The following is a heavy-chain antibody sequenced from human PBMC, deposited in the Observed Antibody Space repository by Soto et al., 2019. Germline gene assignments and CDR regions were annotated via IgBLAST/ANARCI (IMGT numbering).Heavy chain of an antibody. V-gene: IGHV3-21*01. CDR3: AREGAGSCAPLHYSFEL. J-gene: IGHJ3*01. CDR1: SFIFSNFN. Sequence: EVQLVESGGGLVKPGGSLRLSCSASSFIFSNFNMHWVRQAPGKGLEWVSSISMASSFIYYADSVRGRFSFSRDNATTSLFLHMQGLRADDTAVYHCAREGAGSCAPLHYSFELWGQGTRVIVS. CDR2: ISMASSFI. D-gene: IGHD6-13*01.